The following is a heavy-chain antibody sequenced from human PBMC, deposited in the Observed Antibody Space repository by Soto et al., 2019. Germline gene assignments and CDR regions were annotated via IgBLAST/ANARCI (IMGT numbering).Heavy chain of an antibody. Sequence: SETLSLTCTVSGGSISSGDYYWHWIRQSPGKGLEWIRYIYYTGSPYYNPSLKCRVTLSVDTSKNHFDLKVSSVTAADTDIYYCARVPRWIWEMDVWGQGTTVTVSS. CDR3: ARVPRWIWEMDV. J-gene: IGHJ6*02. V-gene: IGHV4-30-4*01. CDR2: IYYTGSP. CDR1: GGSISSGDYY. D-gene: IGHD3-16*01.